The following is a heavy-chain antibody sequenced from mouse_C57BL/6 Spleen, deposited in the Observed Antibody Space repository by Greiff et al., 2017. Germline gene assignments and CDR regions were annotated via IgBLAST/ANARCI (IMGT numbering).Heavy chain of an antibody. CDR1: GYAFSSSW. V-gene: IGHV1-82*01. J-gene: IGHJ1*03. CDR2: IYPGDGDT. Sequence: QVQLKESGPELVKPGASVKISCKASGYAFSSSWMNWVKQRPGKGLERIGRIYPGDGDTNYNGKFKGKATLTADKSSSTAYMQLSSLTSEDSAVYFCARSEGRDWYFDVWGTGTTVTVSS. D-gene: IGHD3-3*01. CDR3: ARSEGRDWYFDV.